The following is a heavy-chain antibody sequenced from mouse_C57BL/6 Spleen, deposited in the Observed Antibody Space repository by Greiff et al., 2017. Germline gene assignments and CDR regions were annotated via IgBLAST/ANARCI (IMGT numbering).Heavy chain of an antibody. D-gene: IGHD1-1*01. J-gene: IGHJ2*01. CDR2: INPNNGGT. V-gene: IGHV1-22*01. Sequence: VQLQQSGPELVKPGASVKMSCKASGYTFTDYNMHWVKQSHGKSLEWIGYINPNNGGTSYKQKFTGKATLTVNKSSSTAYMELRSLTSEDSSFYYCARDHYYCSSSVSRYYFDYWGQGTTLTVSS. CDR1: GYTFTDYN. CDR3: ARDHYYCSSSVSRYYFDY.